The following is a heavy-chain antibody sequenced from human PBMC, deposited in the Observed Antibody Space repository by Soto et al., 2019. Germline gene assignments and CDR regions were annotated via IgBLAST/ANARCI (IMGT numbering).Heavy chain of an antibody. V-gene: IGHV3-23*01. Sequence: GGSLRLSCAASGFTFSSCAMSWVRQAPGKGLEWVSAISGSGGSTYYADSVKGRFTISRDNSKNTLYLQMNSLRAEDTAVYYCAKVSRPTYYDFWSGYYKGAEDAFDIWGQGTMVTVSS. D-gene: IGHD3-3*01. CDR3: AKVSRPTYYDFWSGYYKGAEDAFDI. J-gene: IGHJ3*02. CDR1: GFTFSSCA. CDR2: ISGSGGST.